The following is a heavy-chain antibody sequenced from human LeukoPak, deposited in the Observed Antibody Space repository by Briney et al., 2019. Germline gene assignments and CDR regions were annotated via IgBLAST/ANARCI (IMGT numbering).Heavy chain of an antibody. V-gene: IGHV3-23*01. CDR1: GFTFSSYA. CDR3: ARDESWYYDFWSGYPKVNDY. D-gene: IGHD3-3*01. CDR2: ISGSGGST. J-gene: IGHJ4*02. Sequence: GGSLRLSCAASGFTFSSYAMSWVRQAPGKGLEWVSAISGSGGSTYYADSVKGRFTISRDNAKNSLYLQMNSLRAEDTAVYYCARDESWYYDFWSGYPKVNDYWGQGTLVTVSS.